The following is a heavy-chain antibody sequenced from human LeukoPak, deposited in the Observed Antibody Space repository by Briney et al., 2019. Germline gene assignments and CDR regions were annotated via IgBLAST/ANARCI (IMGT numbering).Heavy chain of an antibody. CDR3: ARSRVGNWNYEIVDY. CDR1: GGSISSGGYY. V-gene: IGHV4-30-2*01. CDR2: IYHSGST. D-gene: IGHD1-7*01. Sequence: SQTLSLTCTVSGGSISSGGYYWSWIRQPPGKGLEWIGYIYHSGSTYYNPSLKSRVTISVDRSKNQFSLKLSSVTAADTAVYYCARSRVGNWNYEIVDYWGQGTLVTVSS. J-gene: IGHJ4*02.